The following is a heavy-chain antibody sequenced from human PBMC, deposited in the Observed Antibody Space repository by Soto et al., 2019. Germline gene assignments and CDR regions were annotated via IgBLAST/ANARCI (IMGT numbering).Heavy chain of an antibody. CDR2: IYYSGYT. Sequence: SETLSLTCTVSGGSISSSSYYCGWIRQPPGKGLEWIGSIYYSGYTYYNPSLKSRVTISVDTSKNQFSLKLSSVTTADTAVYYWAIFIGLLYVGSYYDMDVWGQGTTGTVSS. J-gene: IGHJ6*02. CDR3: AIFIGLLYVGSYYDMDV. D-gene: IGHD3-16*01. V-gene: IGHV4-39*01. CDR1: GGSISSSSYY.